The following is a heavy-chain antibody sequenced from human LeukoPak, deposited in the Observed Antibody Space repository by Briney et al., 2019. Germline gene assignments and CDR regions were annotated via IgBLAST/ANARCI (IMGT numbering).Heavy chain of an antibody. CDR2: ISAYNGNT. CDR3: ALQVEYSSSSFEVDY. CDR1: GGTFSSYA. V-gene: IGHV1-18*01. J-gene: IGHJ4*02. D-gene: IGHD6-6*01. Sequence: ASVKVSCKASGGTFSSYAISWVRQAPGQGLEWMGWISAYNGNTNYAQKLQGRVTMTTDTSTSTAYMELRSLRSDDTAVYYCALQVEYSSSSFEVDYWGQGTLVTVSS.